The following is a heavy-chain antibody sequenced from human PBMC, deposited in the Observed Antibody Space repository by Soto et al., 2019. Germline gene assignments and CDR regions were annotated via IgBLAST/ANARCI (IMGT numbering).Heavy chain of an antibody. CDR1: RFTFSSFA. CDR2: LYDVDGS. CDR3: ATWHEREHAYDV. V-gene: IGHV3-23*01. Sequence: AGGSLRLSCAASRFTFSSFAMSWVRQAPGKGLEWVSALYDVDGSFYADSVKGRFTTSSDSSKTTVYLQMNDLRPDDTAVYYCATWHEREHAYDVWGQGTTVTVSS. J-gene: IGHJ3*01. D-gene: IGHD1-1*01.